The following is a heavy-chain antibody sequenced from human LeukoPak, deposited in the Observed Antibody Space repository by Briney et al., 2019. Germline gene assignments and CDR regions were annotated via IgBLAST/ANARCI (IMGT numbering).Heavy chain of an antibody. Sequence: GESLKISCKISGYRLTNNWIGWVRQVPGKGLEWMGLIYPGDSDTRYSPSFQGQVTISADKSISTAYLQWSSLKASDTAMYYCARHTAARPYYYYYYMDVWGKGTTVTVSS. CDR3: ARHTAARPYYYYYYMDV. CDR1: GYRLTNNW. CDR2: IYPGDSDT. J-gene: IGHJ6*03. D-gene: IGHD6-6*01. V-gene: IGHV5-51*01.